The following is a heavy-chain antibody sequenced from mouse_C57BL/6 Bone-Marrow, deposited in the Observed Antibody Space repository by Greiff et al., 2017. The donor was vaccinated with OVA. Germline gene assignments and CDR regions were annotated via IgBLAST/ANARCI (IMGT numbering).Heavy chain of an antibody. CDR2: IDPSDSET. Sequence: VQLQQPGAELVRPGSSVKLSCKASGYTFTSYWMHWVKQRPIQGLEWIGNIDPSDSETHYNQKFKDKATLTVDKSSSTAYMQLSSLTSEDSAVYYGARRDYCGSSYHWYFDVWGTGTTVTVSS. D-gene: IGHD1-1*01. V-gene: IGHV1-52*01. J-gene: IGHJ1*03. CDR3: ARRDYCGSSYHWYFDV. CDR1: GYTFTSYW.